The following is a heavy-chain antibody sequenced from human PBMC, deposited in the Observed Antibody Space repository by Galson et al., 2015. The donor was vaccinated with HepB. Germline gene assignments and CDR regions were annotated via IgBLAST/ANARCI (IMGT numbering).Heavy chain of an antibody. CDR3: SRTGPPIFMLPPEYWYFDL. Sequence: SLRLSCAASGFTFSSHSMNWVRQAPGKGLEWVSSVSSSSGYIYSADSVKGRFTISRDNARNSLYLQLNSLRADDTAVYYCSRTGPPIFMLPPEYWYFDLWGRGTLVTVSS. V-gene: IGHV3-21*01. J-gene: IGHJ2*01. CDR1: GFTFSSHS. CDR2: VSSSSGYI. D-gene: IGHD2-8*01.